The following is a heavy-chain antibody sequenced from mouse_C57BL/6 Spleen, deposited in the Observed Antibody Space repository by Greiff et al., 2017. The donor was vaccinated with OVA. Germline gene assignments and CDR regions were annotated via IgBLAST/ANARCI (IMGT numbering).Heavy chain of an antibody. CDR1: GYTFTSYW. CDR2: IDPSASYT. CDR3: AREDY. V-gene: IGHV1-59*01. J-gene: IGHJ2*01. Sequence: VQLQQPGAELVRPGTSVKLSCKASGYTFTSYWMHWVKQRPGQGLEWIGVIDPSASYTNSNQKFQGKATLTVDQSSSTAYMQLSRLTSEDAAVYYGAREDYWGQGTTLTVSS.